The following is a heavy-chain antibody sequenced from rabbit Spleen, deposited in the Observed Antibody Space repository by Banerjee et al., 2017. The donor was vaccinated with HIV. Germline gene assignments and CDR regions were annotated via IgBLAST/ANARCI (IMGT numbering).Heavy chain of an antibody. V-gene: IGHV1S45*01. CDR3: VRGASSSGYYSL. D-gene: IGHD1-1*01. CDR2: IEPIFGNT. Sequence: QEQLEESGGDLVKPEGSLTLTCTASGFSFSGSYHMCWVRQAPGKGLEWIGYIEPIFGNTYYASWVNGRFTISSHNAQNTLFLQLNSLTAADTATYFCVRGASSSGYYSLWGPGTLVTVS. J-gene: IGHJ4*01. CDR1: GFSFSGSYH.